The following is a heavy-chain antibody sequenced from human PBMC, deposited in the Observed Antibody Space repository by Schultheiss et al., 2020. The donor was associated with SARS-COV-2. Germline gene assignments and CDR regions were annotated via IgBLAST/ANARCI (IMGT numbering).Heavy chain of an antibody. J-gene: IGHJ4*02. D-gene: IGHD2-21*01. Sequence: SETLSLTCAVSGGSISSSNWWSWVRQPPGKGLEWIGEIYHSGSTNYNPSLKSRVTISVDTSKNQFSLKLSSVTAADTAVYYCARSRVAENFDYWGQGTLVTVSS. V-gene: IGHV4-4*02. CDR2: IYHSGST. CDR1: GGSISSSNW. CDR3: ARSRVAENFDY.